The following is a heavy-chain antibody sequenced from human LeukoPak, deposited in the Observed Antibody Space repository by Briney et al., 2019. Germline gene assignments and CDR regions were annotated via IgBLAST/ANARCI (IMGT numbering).Heavy chain of an antibody. CDR3: AHLAVASDFDY. V-gene: IGHV3-48*03. CDR2: IGSSGTTI. J-gene: IGHJ4*02. Sequence: GSLRLSCAVSGFPFSFYEMNWVLQAPGKGLEWVSNIGSSGTTIYYADSVKGRFSISRDNAKSSLYLQMNSLRVEDTAVYYCAHLAVASDFDYWGQGALVTVSS. CDR1: GFPFSFYE. D-gene: IGHD6-19*01.